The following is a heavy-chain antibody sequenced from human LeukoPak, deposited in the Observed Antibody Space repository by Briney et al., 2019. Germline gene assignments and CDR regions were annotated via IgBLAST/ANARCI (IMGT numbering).Heavy chain of an antibody. CDR3: ARDYAFDI. CDR2: ISYDGSNK. V-gene: IGHV3-30-3*01. J-gene: IGHJ3*02. CDR1: GFTVSSNY. Sequence: PGGSLRLSCAASGFTVSSNYMSWVRQAPGKGLEWVAVISYDGSNKYYADSVKGRFTISRDNSKNTLYLQMNSLRAEDTAVYYCARDYAFDIWGQGTMVTVSS.